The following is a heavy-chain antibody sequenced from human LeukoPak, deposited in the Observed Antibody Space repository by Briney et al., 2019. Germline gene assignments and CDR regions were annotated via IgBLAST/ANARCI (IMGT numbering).Heavy chain of an antibody. Sequence: ASVKVSCKASGYTFTGYYMHWVRQAPGQGLEWMGRINPNSGGTNYAQKFQGRVTMTRDTSISTAYMELSSLRSEDTAVYYCANEVYATSVSGTGWFDPWGQGTLVTVSS. D-gene: IGHD2-8*01. V-gene: IGHV1-2*06. CDR1: GYTFTGYY. CDR2: INPNSGGT. CDR3: ANEVYATSVSGTGWFDP. J-gene: IGHJ5*02.